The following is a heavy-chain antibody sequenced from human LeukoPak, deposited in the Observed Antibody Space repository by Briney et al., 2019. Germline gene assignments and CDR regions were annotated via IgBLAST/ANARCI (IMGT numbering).Heavy chain of an antibody. Sequence: SETLSLTCTVSGYSISSGYDWGWIRQPPGKGLEWIGSMYHSGSTNYNPSLKSRVTISVDTSKNQFFLKLSSVTAADTAVYYCARSGYYDSSGYFGYWGQGTLVTVSS. CDR2: MYHSGST. J-gene: IGHJ4*02. CDR3: ARSGYYDSSGYFGY. CDR1: GYSISSGYD. V-gene: IGHV4-38-2*02. D-gene: IGHD3-22*01.